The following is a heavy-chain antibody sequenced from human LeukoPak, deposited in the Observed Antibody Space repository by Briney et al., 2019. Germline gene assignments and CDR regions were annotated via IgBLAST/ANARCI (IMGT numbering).Heavy chain of an antibody. CDR1: GFTFSRYW. CDR2: IKQDGSEK. Sequence: GGSLRLSCAASGFTFSRYWMSWVREALGKGLERVANIKQDGSEKYYVDSVKGRFTISRDNAKNSLYLQMNSLRAEDTAVYYCARDLSRSYYYDSRPGAFDIWGQGTMVTVSS. V-gene: IGHV3-7*01. D-gene: IGHD3-22*01. J-gene: IGHJ3*02. CDR3: ARDLSRSYYYDSRPGAFDI.